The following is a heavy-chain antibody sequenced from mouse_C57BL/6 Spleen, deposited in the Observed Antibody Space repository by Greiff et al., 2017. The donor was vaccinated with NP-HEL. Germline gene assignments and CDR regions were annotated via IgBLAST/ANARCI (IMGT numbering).Heavy chain of an antibody. D-gene: IGHD3-2*02. V-gene: IGHV1-69*01. CDR3: ARAVSSGYNFDY. CDR1: GYTFTSYW. J-gene: IGHJ2*01. CDR2: IDPSDSYT. Sequence: VKLQQPGAELVMPGASVKLSCKASGYTFTSYWLHWVKQRPGQGLEWIGEIDPSDSYTNYNQKFKGKSTLTVDKSSSTAYMQLSSLTSEDSAVYYCARAVSSGYNFDYWGQGTTLTVSS.